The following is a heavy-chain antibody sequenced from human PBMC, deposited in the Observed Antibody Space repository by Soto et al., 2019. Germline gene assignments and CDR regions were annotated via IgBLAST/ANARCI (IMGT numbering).Heavy chain of an antibody. D-gene: IGHD6-19*01. CDR1: EFTFNTYW. V-gene: IGHV3-7*05. Sequence: EVQLVESGGGLVQPGGSLRLSCLASEFTFNTYWMNWVRQAPGRGLEWVANIKDDGSEKNYVDSVKGRFTISRDNAKNSLYLQMNGLGGEDTAVYFCARDWGAPGRGSAVGYYYHYGMDGWGQGTTVTVSS. CDR3: ARDWGAPGRGSAVGYYYHYGMDG. CDR2: IKDDGSEK. J-gene: IGHJ6*02.